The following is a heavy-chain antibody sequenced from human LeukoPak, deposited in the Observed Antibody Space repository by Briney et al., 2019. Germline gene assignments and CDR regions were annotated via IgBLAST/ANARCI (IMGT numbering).Heavy chain of an antibody. CDR2: INQDVSEK. CDR3: ARESTAGYNSSWYGFRN. J-gene: IGHJ1*01. CDR1: GFTFGGYW. V-gene: IGHV3-7*01. Sequence: PGGSLRLSCAASGFTFGGYWMSWVRQAPGKGLAWVANINQDVSEKYYVDSVKGRFTISRDNAKNSLFLQMGSLRVEGTAGYYCARESTAGYNSSWYGFRNWGQGTLVSVSS. D-gene: IGHD6-13*01.